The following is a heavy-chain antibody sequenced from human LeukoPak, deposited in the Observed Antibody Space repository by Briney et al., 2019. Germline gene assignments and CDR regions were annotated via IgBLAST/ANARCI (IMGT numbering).Heavy chain of an antibody. D-gene: IGHD5-18*01. Sequence: ASVKVSCKASGYTFTGYYMHWVRQAPGQGLEWMGWINPNSGGTNYAQKFQGWVTMTTDTSTSTAYMELRSLRSDDTAVYYCARKVGCSYGANYYYYMDVWG. CDR3: ARKVGCSYGANYYYYMDV. J-gene: IGHJ6*03. V-gene: IGHV1-2*04. CDR2: INPNSGGT. CDR1: GYTFTGYY.